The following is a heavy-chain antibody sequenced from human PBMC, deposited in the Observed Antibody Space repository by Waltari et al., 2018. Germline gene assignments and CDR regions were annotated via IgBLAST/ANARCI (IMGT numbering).Heavy chain of an antibody. CDR2: INHSGST. Sequence: QVQLQQWGAGLLKPSETLSLTCAVYGGSFSGYSWSWIRQPPGKGLEWIGEINHSGSTNYNPSLKSRVTISVDTSKNQFSLKLSSVTAADTAVYYCARGIAGDAFDIWGQGTMVTVSS. CDR3: ARGIAGDAFDI. J-gene: IGHJ3*02. D-gene: IGHD6-13*01. V-gene: IGHV4-34*01. CDR1: GGSFSGYS.